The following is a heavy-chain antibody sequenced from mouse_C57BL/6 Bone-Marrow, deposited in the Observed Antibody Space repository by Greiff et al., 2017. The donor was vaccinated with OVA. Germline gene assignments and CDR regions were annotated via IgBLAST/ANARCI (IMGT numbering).Heavy chain of an antibody. CDR3: ANYYGRIFFAY. J-gene: IGHJ3*01. Sequence: QVQLQQSGAELARPGASVKLSCKASGYTFTSYGISWVKQRTGQGLEWIGEIYPRSGNTYYNEKFKGKATLTADKPSSTAYMELRSLTSEDSAVYFCANYYGRIFFAYWGQGTLVTVSA. CDR2: IYPRSGNT. D-gene: IGHD1-1*01. V-gene: IGHV1-81*01. CDR1: GYTFTSYG.